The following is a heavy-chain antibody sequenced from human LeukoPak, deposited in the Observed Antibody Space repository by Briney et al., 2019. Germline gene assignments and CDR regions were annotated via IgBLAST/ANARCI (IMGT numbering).Heavy chain of an antibody. CDR3: ASLTTADAFDI. D-gene: IGHD3-22*01. V-gene: IGHV4-38-2*02. J-gene: IGHJ3*02. Sequence: SETLSLTCTVSGYSISSGYYWSWIRQPPGKGLEWIGEINHSGSTNYNPSLKSRVTISVDTSKNQFSLKLSSVTAADTAVFYCASLTTADAFDIWGQGTMVTVSS. CDR1: GYSISSGYY. CDR2: INHSGST.